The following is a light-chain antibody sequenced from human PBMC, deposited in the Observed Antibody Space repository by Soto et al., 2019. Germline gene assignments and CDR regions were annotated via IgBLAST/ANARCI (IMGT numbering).Light chain of an antibody. J-gene: IGKJ3*01. V-gene: IGKV1-12*01. Sequence: DIQMTQSPSSVSASGGDRVTITCRASQGISSWLAWYQQNPGKAPTLLIYAASSLPSGVPSRVSGSGSVTDFASTVSSLQAEDFAPYCCQQANSFPPPFGPGTNV. CDR3: QQANSFPPP. CDR1: QGISSW. CDR2: AAS.